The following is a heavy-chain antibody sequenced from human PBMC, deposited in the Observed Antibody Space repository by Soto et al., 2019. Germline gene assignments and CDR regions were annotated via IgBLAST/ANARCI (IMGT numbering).Heavy chain of an antibody. Sequence: SETLSLTCTVSGGSISSYYGSWTRQPPGKGLEWIGYIYYSGSTNYNPSLKSRVTISVDTSKNQFSLKLSSVTAADTAVYYCARQESTSPIYYFDYWGQGTLVTVSS. CDR2: IYYSGST. J-gene: IGHJ4*02. CDR3: ARQESTSPIYYFDY. CDR1: GGSISSYY. D-gene: IGHD2-2*01. V-gene: IGHV4-59*08.